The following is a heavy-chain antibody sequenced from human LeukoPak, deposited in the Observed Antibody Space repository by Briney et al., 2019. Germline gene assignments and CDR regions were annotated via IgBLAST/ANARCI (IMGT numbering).Heavy chain of an antibody. CDR1: GFTFSSYS. D-gene: IGHD3-22*01. V-gene: IGHV3-21*04. Sequence: GGSLRLSCAASGFTFSSYSMNWVRQAPGKGLEWVSSISSSSSYIFYADSVKGRFTISRDNAKNSLYLQMNSLRAEDTALYYCAKAKITLIVVANPNSGALDIWGQGTMVTVSS. J-gene: IGHJ3*02. CDR2: ISSSSSYI. CDR3: AKAKITLIVVANPNSGALDI.